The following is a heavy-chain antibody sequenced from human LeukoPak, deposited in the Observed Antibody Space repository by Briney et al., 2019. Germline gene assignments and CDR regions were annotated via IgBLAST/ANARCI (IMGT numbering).Heavy chain of an antibody. V-gene: IGHV1-18*01. CDR2: ISAYNGNT. CDR1: GGTFSSYA. Sequence: ASVKVSCKASGGTFSSYAISWVRQAPGQGLEWMGWISAYNGNTNYAQKLQGRVTMTTDTSTSTAYMELRSLRSDDTAVYYCARTAVGATDFDYWGQGTLVTVSS. CDR3: ARTAVGATDFDY. D-gene: IGHD1-26*01. J-gene: IGHJ4*02.